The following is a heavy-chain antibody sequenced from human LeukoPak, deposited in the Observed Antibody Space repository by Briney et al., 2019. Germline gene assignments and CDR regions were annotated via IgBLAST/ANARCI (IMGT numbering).Heavy chain of an antibody. CDR1: GGSFSGYY. CDR3: ARQSTVTTEIDY. CDR2: INHSGST. V-gene: IGHV4-34*01. Sequence: SETLSLTCAVYGGSFSGYYWSRIRQPPGKGLEWIGEINHSGSTSYNPSLKSRVTISVDTSKNQFSLKLSSVTAADTAVYYCARQSTVTTEIDYWGQGTLVTVSS. J-gene: IGHJ4*02. D-gene: IGHD4-17*01.